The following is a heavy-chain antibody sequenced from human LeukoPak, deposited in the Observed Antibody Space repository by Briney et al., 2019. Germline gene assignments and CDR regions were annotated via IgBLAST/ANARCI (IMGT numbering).Heavy chain of an antibody. D-gene: IGHD6-13*01. CDR3: AREKLAAAAFDY. CDR1: GFTFSSYA. Sequence: PGGSLRLSCAAPGFTFSSYAMHWVRQAPGKGLEWVAVISYDGSNKYYADSVKGRFTISRDNSKNTLYLQMNSLRAEDTAVYYCAREKLAAAAFDYWGQGTLVTVSS. CDR2: ISYDGSNK. V-gene: IGHV3-30-3*01. J-gene: IGHJ4*02.